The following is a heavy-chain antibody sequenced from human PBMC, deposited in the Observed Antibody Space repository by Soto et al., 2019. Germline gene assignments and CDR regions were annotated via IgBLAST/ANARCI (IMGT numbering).Heavy chain of an antibody. J-gene: IGHJ4*02. CDR3: ARQDYDILTGYPQGFDY. Sequence: QLQLQESGPGLVKPSETLSLTCTVSGGSISSSSYYWGWIRQPPGKGLEWIGSIYYSGSTYYNPSLKSRVTISVDTSKNQFSLKLSSVTAADTAVYYCARQDYDILTGYPQGFDYWGQGTLVTVSS. D-gene: IGHD3-9*01. CDR1: GGSISSSSYY. CDR2: IYYSGST. V-gene: IGHV4-39*01.